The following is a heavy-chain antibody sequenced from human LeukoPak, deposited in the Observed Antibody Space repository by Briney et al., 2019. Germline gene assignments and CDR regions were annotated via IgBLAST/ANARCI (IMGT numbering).Heavy chain of an antibody. Sequence: SVKVSCKASGGTFSSYAISWVRQAPGQGLEWMGGIIPIFGTANYAQKFQGRVTITADKSTSTAYMELSRLRSDDTAVYYCARDGTVGKGLVWGQGTLVTVSS. CDR2: IIPIFGTA. CDR3: ARDGTVGKGLV. CDR1: GGTFSSYA. J-gene: IGHJ4*02. V-gene: IGHV1-69*06. D-gene: IGHD1-26*01.